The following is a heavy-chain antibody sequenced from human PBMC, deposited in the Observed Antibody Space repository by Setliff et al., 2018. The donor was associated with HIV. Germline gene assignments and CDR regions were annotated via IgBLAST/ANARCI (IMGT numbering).Heavy chain of an antibody. D-gene: IGHD2-15*01. CDR2: IYHNGST. J-gene: IGHJ6*03. CDR1: GGSISIGGYY. CDR3: ARGGGSRAATSSYHYMDV. V-gene: IGHV4-31*03. Sequence: LSLTCTVSGGSISIGGYYWGWIRQHPGKGLEWIGYIYHNGSTYYNPSLKSRVIISVDTSKNQFSLKLSSVTAADTAVYYCARGGGSRAATSSYHYMDVWGKGTTVTVSS.